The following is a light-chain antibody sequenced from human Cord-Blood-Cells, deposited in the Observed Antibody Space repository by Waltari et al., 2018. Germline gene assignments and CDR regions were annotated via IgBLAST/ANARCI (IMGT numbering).Light chain of an antibody. Sequence: SYELTQPPSVSVSPGQTASITCSGDKLGDKYACWYQQKPGQSPVLVIYQDSKWPSGIPERFSGSNSGNTATLTISGTQAMDEADYYCQAWDSSTYVFGTRTKVTVL. J-gene: IGLJ1*01. CDR3: QAWDSSTYV. V-gene: IGLV3-1*01. CDR1: KLGDKY. CDR2: QDS.